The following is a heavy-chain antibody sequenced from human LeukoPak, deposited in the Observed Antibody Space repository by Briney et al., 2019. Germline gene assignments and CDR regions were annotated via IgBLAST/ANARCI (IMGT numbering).Heavy chain of an antibody. CDR3: AKESQWELRGKAFDI. Sequence: GGSLRLSCAASGFTFSSYGMHWVRQAPGKGLEWVAVIWYDGSNKYYADSVKGRFTISRDNSKNTLYLQMNSLRAEDTAVYYCAKESQWELRGKAFDIWGQGTKVTVSS. CDR1: GFTFSSYG. D-gene: IGHD1-26*01. CDR2: IWYDGSNK. V-gene: IGHV3-33*06. J-gene: IGHJ3*02.